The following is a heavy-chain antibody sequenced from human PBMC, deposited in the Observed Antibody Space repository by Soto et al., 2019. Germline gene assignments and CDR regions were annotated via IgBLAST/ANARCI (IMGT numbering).Heavy chain of an antibody. D-gene: IGHD1-1*01. Sequence: ASETLSLTCAVYAGSPSDYYWSWIRQSPGKGLAWIGEIHPSGSTDYNPSVKSRVTSSLGTSKNQFSLKLTSVTAADTAVYFCSRGRDQYKVRNVWGRGSTVTASS. J-gene: IGHJ6*02. CDR1: AGSPSDYY. CDR2: IHPSGST. V-gene: IGHV4-34*01. CDR3: SRGRDQYKVRNV.